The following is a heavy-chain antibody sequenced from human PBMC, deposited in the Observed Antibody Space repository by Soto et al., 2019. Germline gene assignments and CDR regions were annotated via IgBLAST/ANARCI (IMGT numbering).Heavy chain of an antibody. D-gene: IGHD5-12*01. CDR1: GFTFTSYA. CDR3: ARHSGYGVLGDY. J-gene: IGHJ4*02. V-gene: IGHV3-23*01. CDR2: ISGSGGSK. Sequence: EVQLLESGGGLVQPGGSLRLSCAASGFTFTSYAMSWVRQAPGKGLEWVSAISGSGGSKYYADYVKGRFTISRDNSKNTLYLQMNRLGAEDTAVYYCARHSGYGVLGDYWGQGTLGTVSS.